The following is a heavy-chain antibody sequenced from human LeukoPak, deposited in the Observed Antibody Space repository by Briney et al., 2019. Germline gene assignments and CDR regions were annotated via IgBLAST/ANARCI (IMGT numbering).Heavy chain of an antibody. Sequence: GGSLRLSCAASGFTFSSSAMSWVRQAPGKGLEWVSAISNNGGYTYYADSVQGRFTISRDNSKSTLCLQMNSLRAEDTAVYYCAKQLGYCSDGSCYFPYWGQGTLSPSPQ. V-gene: IGHV3-23*01. CDR1: GFTFSSSA. J-gene: IGHJ4*02. CDR2: ISNNGGYT. CDR3: AKQLGYCSDGSCYFPY. D-gene: IGHD2-15*01.